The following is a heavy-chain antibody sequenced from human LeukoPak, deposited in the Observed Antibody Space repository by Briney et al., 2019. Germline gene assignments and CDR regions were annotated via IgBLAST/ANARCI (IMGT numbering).Heavy chain of an antibody. CDR3: ARERRGTAPCYDGCFYYGMVV. V-gene: IGHV3-21*01. CDR2: ISRSSNYI. J-gene: IGHJ6*02. Sequence: GGSLRLSCAASGLTFNIYTINWVRQAPGKGPEWLSAISRSSNYIYYADSVKGRFTISRDNAKNSLYLQMNSLRAEDTAVYYCARERRGTAPCYDGCFYYGMVVWGQGTTVTVSS. CDR1: GLTFNIYT. D-gene: IGHD2-2*01.